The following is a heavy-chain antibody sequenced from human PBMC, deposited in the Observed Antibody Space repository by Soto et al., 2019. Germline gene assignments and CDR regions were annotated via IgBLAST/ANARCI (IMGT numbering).Heavy chain of an antibody. D-gene: IGHD3-10*01. CDR2: ISPYTGKT. Sequence: QVPLVQSGAEVKKPGASVKVSCKASGYIFLTYGHSWVRQAPGQGLEWMGWISPYTGKTNYAQKFQGRLTMTTDTSTSTVYMELRSLRSDDTAVYYCVRDLDGSGSYFTDYWGRGTLVTVSS. V-gene: IGHV1-18*04. J-gene: IGHJ4*02. CDR3: VRDLDGSGSYFTDY. CDR1: GYIFLTYG.